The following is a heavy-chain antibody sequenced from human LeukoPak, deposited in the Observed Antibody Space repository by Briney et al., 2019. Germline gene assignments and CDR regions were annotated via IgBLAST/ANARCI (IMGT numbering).Heavy chain of an antibody. V-gene: IGHV3-7*01. CDR1: GFTFSSYA. D-gene: IGHD1-26*01. CDR3: ARLYGGSVDY. J-gene: IGHJ4*02. CDR2: IKQDGSEK. Sequence: PGGSLRLSCAASGFTFSSYAMSWVRQAPGKGLEWVANIKQDGSEKYYVDSVKGRFTISRDNAKNSLYLQMNSLRAEDTAVYYCARLYGGSVDYWGQGTLVTVSS.